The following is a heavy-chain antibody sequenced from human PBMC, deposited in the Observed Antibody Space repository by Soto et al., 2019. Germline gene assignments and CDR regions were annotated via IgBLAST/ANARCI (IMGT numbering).Heavy chain of an antibody. CDR1: GGSISSSSYY. Sequence: SETLSLTCSVSGGSISSSSYYWGWIRQPPGKGLEWIGSIYYSGSTYYNPSLKSRVTISVDTSKNQFSLKLSSVTAADTAVYYCATSYDFWSGYSQPRALRYFDHAAYFDYWGQGTLVTVSS. J-gene: IGHJ4*02. V-gene: IGHV4-39*01. CDR3: ATSYDFWSGYSQPRALRYFDHAAYFDY. CDR2: IYYSGST. D-gene: IGHD3-3*01.